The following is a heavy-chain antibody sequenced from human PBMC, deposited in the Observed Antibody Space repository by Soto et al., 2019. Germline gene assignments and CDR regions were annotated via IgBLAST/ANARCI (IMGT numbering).Heavy chain of an antibody. Sequence: SETLSLTCTVSGGSISSDDYYWNWIRQRPGKGLEWIGNIYYRGNTNYNPSLKSRIIMSMDMSENQFSLKLTSVTAADTAVYYCARGGDYYGMDVWGQGTTVTVSS. CDR3: ARGGDYYGMDV. J-gene: IGHJ6*02. CDR1: GGSISSDDYY. CDR2: IYYRGNT. D-gene: IGHD1-26*01. V-gene: IGHV4-31*03.